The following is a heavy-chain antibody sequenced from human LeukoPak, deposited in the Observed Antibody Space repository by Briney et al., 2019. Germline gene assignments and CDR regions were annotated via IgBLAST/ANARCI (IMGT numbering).Heavy chain of an antibody. D-gene: IGHD3-3*01. CDR1: GFTFDDYA. V-gene: IGHV3-9*01. CDR3: ARDKTYYDFWSGYYPDY. J-gene: IGHJ4*02. CDR2: ISWNSVSI. Sequence: GGSLRLSCAASGFTFDDYAMHWVRQAPGKGLEWVLGISWNSVSIGYAGSVKGRFTISRDNAKNSLYLQMNSLRAEDTAVYYCARDKTYYDFWSGYYPDYWGQGTLVTVSS.